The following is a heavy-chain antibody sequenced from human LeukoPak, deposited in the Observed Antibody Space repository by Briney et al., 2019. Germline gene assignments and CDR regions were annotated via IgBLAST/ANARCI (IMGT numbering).Heavy chain of an antibody. J-gene: IGHJ6*03. CDR3: ARWAVPFVAVGDYYMDV. CDR1: GGTFSSYT. V-gene: IGHV1-69*02. CDR2: IIPILGIA. D-gene: IGHD2-2*01. Sequence: SVKVSCKASGGTFSSYTISWVRQAPGQGLEWMGRIIPILGIANYAQKFQGRVTITADKSTSTAYMELSSLRSEDTAVYYCARWAVPFVAVGDYYMDVWGKGTTVTVSS.